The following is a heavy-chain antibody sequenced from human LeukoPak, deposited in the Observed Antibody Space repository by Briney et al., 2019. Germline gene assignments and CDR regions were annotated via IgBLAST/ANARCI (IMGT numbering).Heavy chain of an antibody. CDR1: GYSFTGYY. V-gene: IGHV1-2*06. Sequence: ASVKVSCKASGYSFTGYYMHWVRQAPGQGLEWMGRINPERGGTNYAQKFQGRVTLTRDTSISTAHMELSRLTSDDTAVYYCALLWFGELWTNDYWGQGTLVTVSS. D-gene: IGHD3-10*01. J-gene: IGHJ4*02. CDR3: ALLWFGELWTNDY. CDR2: INPERGGT.